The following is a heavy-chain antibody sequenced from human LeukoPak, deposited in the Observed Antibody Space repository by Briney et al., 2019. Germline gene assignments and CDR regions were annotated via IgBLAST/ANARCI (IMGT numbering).Heavy chain of an antibody. CDR2: IRYDGSYK. J-gene: IGHJ4*02. CDR3: ARDWWDSKMGGGFDY. V-gene: IGHV3-30*02. Sequence: QSGGSLRLSCVVSGFTISSYGMHWVRQAPGKGLEWVAFIRYDGSYKKYADSVKGRFTISRDNAKNSLYLQMNSLRAEDTAVYYCARDWWDSKMGGGFDYWGQGTLVTVSS. CDR1: GFTISSYG. D-gene: IGHD2-8*02.